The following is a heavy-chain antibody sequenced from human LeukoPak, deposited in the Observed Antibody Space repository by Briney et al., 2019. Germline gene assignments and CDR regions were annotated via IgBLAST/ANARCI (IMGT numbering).Heavy chain of an antibody. D-gene: IGHD6-19*01. CDR1: GFTFGDYA. CDR3: TRDSGSGWYGDY. CDR2: IRSKAYGGTT. Sequence: HPGGSLRLSCTASGFTFGDYAMSWFRQAPGKGLEWVGFIRSKAYGGTTEYAASVKGRFTISRDDSKSIACLRMNSLKSEDTAVYYCTRDSGSGWYGDYWGQGTLVTVSS. J-gene: IGHJ4*02. V-gene: IGHV3-49*03.